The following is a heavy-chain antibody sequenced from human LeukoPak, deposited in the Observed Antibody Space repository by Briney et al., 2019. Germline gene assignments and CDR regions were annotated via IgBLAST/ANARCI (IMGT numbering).Heavy chain of an antibody. CDR1: GGTFSSYA. J-gene: IGHJ4*02. CDR2: IIPIFGTA. CDR3: ARDFPPTVVTPGGLDY. D-gene: IGHD4-23*01. V-gene: IGHV1-69*05. Sequence: SVKVSCKASGGTFSSYAISWVRQAPGQGLEWMGGIIPIFGTANYAQKFQGRVTITTDESTSTAYIELSSLRSEDTAVYYCARDFPPTVVTPGGLDYWGQGTLVTVSS.